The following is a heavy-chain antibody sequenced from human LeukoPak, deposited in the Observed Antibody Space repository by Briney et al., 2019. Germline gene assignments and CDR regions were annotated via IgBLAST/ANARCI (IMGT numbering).Heavy chain of an antibody. CDR1: GFTFSGFI. V-gene: IGHV3-48*01. CDR2: ISTGSSPI. D-gene: IGHD6-25*01. Sequence: GGSLRLSCAASGFTFSGFIMSWVRQAPGKGLEWVSYISTGSSPIYYADSVKGRFTISRDNAKKSLYLQMNSLRAEDTAVYYCARGPYSSGKGDYWGQGTLVTVSS. CDR3: ARGPYSSGKGDY. J-gene: IGHJ4*02.